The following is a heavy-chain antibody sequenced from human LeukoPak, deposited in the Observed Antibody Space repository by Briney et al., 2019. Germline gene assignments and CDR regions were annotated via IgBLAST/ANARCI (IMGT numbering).Heavy chain of an antibody. D-gene: IGHD3-10*01. CDR3: ARVGAKGGWYFDL. CDR2: ISSGGSYM. CDR1: GFTFSGYG. Sequence: GGSLRLSCAASGFTFSGYGMNWVRQAPGKGLEWVSSISSGGSYMYYADSLKGRFTISRDNAKNSLYLQMNSLRAEDTAVYYCARVGAKGGWYFDLWGPGTLVTVSS. J-gene: IGHJ2*01. V-gene: IGHV3-21*01.